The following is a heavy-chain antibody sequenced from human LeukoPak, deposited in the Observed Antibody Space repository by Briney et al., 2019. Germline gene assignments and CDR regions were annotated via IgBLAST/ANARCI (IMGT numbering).Heavy chain of an antibody. Sequence: GGSLRLSCEVFGFTVSPNYMSWVRQAPGKGLEWVSGISGSGATTYYADSVNGRFTISRDNSKNTLYLQMNSLRAEGTAVYYCAVLSTGSWQDDYWGQGTLVTVSS. V-gene: IGHV3-23*01. CDR3: AVLSTGSWQDDY. D-gene: IGHD2-2*01. CDR1: GFTVSPNY. J-gene: IGHJ4*02. CDR2: ISGSGATT.